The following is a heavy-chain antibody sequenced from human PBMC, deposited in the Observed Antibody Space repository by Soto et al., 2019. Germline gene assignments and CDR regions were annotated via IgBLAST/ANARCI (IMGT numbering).Heavy chain of an antibody. CDR2: IYCNDDK. D-gene: IGHD3-22*01. J-gene: IGHJ4*02. CDR1: GFSLSTSGVG. Sequence: SGPTLVNPTQTLTLTCTFSGFSLSTSGVGVGWIRQPPGKALEWLALIYCNDDKRYSPSLKSRLTITKDTSKNQVVLTMTNMDPVDTATYYCAHVARYYYDSSGYPDPQSFDYWGQGTLVTVSS. CDR3: AHVARYYYDSSGYPDPQSFDY. V-gene: IGHV2-5*01.